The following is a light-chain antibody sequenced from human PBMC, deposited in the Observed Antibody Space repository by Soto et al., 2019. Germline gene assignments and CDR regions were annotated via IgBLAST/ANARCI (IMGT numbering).Light chain of an antibody. J-gene: IGKJ4*01. CDR3: PHYGSSLT. CDR1: RDVSSSY. V-gene: IGKV3-20*01. Sequence: FLTHCRGTLSLSPGERSTLSCRASRDVSSSYLAWYQQKPGQAPSLLIYGASGRATGIPARFSGSGSATEFPLTPSRLETEDFAPYYCPHYGSSLTFGGRKQVDIK. CDR2: GAS.